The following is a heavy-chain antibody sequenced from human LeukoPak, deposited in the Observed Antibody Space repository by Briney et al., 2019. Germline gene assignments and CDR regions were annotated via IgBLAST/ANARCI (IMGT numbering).Heavy chain of an antibody. Sequence: GASVKVSCKASGYTFTNYYIHWVRQAPGQGLEWMGRINPNSGDTNYAQKFQGRVTMTRDTSITTAYVELSRLRSDDTALYYCARQYSPNYFDYWGQGTLVTVSS. J-gene: IGHJ4*02. D-gene: IGHD5-18*01. CDR1: GYTFTNYY. CDR2: INPNSGDT. V-gene: IGHV1-2*06. CDR3: ARQYSPNYFDY.